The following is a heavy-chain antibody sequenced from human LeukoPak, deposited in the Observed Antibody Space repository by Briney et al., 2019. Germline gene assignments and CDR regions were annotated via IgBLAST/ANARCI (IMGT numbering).Heavy chain of an antibody. CDR3: ARGEMATKSDAFDI. Sequence: GGSMRLSCAASGFTFSSYWMHWVRQAPGKGLVWVSRINSDGSSTSYADSVKGRFTISRDNAKNTLYLQMNSLRAEDTAVYYCARGEMATKSDAFDIWGQGTMVTVSS. V-gene: IGHV3-74*01. CDR2: INSDGSST. J-gene: IGHJ3*02. D-gene: IGHD5-24*01. CDR1: GFTFSSYW.